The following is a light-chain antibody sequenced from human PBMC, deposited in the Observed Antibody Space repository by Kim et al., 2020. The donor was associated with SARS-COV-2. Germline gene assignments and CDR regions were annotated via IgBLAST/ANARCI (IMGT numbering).Light chain of an antibody. CDR3: QQYNSYPPT. V-gene: IGKV1-16*02. J-gene: IGKJ2*01. CDR1: QGINNY. CDR2: AGS. Sequence: SASVGDRVTITCRASQGINNYLAWFQQKPGKAPTSLSYAGSSLQSGVPSKFTGNGSGTDFTLTITCLQPEDFATYYCQQYNSYPPTFGQGTKLEI.